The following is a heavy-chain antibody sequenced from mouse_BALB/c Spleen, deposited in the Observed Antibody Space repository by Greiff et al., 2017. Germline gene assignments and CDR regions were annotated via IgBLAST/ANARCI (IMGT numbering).Heavy chain of an antibody. Sequence: VHVKQSGAELVRPGALVKLSCKASGFNIKDYYMHWVKQRPEQGLAWIGWIDPENGNTIYDPKFQGKASITADTSSNTAYLQLSSLTSEDTAVYYCARWYYGSEGAMDYWGQGTSVTVSS. CDR2: IDPENGNT. J-gene: IGHJ4*01. CDR3: ARWYYGSEGAMDY. D-gene: IGHD1-1*01. CDR1: GFNIKDYY. V-gene: IGHV14-1*02.